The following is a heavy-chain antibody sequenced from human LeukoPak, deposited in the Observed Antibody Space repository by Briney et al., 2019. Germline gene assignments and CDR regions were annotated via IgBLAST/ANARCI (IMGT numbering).Heavy chain of an antibody. CDR2: IYYSGST. CDR1: GGSFSGYY. CDR3: AREDYGGNSD. Sequence: PSETLSLTCAVYGGSFSGYYWSWIRQPPGKGLEWIGYIYYSGSTYYNPSLKSRVTISVDTSKNQFSLKLSSVTAADTAVYYCAREDYGGNSDWGQGTLVTVSS. V-gene: IGHV4-34*09. D-gene: IGHD4-23*01. J-gene: IGHJ4*02.